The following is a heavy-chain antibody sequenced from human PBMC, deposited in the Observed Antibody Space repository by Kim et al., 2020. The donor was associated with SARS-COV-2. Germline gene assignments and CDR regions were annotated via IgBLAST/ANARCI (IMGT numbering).Heavy chain of an antibody. D-gene: IGHD3-10*01. CDR3: AKAVLRGVNYYYYGMDV. J-gene: IGHJ6*02. V-gene: IGHV3-30*18. CDR1: GFTFNTYG. Sequence: GGSLRLSCAASGFTFNTYGMYWVRQAPGKGLEWVAVISYDGSNKYYADSVKGRFTISRENSKNTLYLQMNSLRAEDTAVYYWAKAVLRGVNYYYYGMDVWGQGTTVTASS. CDR2: ISYDGSNK.